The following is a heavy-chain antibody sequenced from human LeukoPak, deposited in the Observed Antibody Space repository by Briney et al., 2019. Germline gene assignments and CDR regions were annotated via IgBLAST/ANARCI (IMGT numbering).Heavy chain of an antibody. J-gene: IGHJ5*02. V-gene: IGHV3-21*01. Sequence: GGSLRLSCAASGFTFSSYSMNWVRQAPGKGLEWVSSISSSSSYIYYADSVKGRFTISRDNAKNSLYLQMNSLRAEDTAVYYCASSLYVWGSYRSWGQGTLVTVSS. CDR2: ISSSSSYI. D-gene: IGHD3-16*02. CDR1: GFTFSSYS. CDR3: ASSLYVWGSYRS.